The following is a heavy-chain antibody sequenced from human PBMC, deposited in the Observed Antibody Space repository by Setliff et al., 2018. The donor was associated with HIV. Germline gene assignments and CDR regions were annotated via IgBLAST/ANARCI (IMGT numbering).Heavy chain of an antibody. Sequence: SETLSLTCAVYGGSFSDYYWSWIRQPPGKGLEWIGEINHSGSTNYNTSLKRRVTISVDTSKNQFSLKLNSVTAADTAVYYCARVRLELRQYWFDSWGQGSPVTVSS. CDR1: GGSFSDYY. CDR3: ARVRLELRQYWFDS. D-gene: IGHD1-7*01. V-gene: IGHV4-34*01. J-gene: IGHJ5*01. CDR2: INHSGST.